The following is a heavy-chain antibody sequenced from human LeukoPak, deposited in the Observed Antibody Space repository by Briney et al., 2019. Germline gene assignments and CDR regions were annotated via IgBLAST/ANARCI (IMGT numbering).Heavy chain of an antibody. CDR2: INPSGGST. CDR3: ARTGRGDTAMVGSINFFDY. D-gene: IGHD5-18*01. J-gene: IGHJ4*02. V-gene: IGHV1-46*01. Sequence: ASVKVSCKASGYTFTSYYMHWVRQAPGQGLEWMGIINPSGGSTSYAQKFQGRVTMTRDTSTSTVYMELSSLRSEDTAVYYCARTGRGDTAMVGSINFFDYWGQGTLVTVSS. CDR1: GYTFTSYY.